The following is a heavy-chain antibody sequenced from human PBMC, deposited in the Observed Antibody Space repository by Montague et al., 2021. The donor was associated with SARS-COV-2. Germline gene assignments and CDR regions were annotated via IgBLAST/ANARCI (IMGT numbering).Heavy chain of an antibody. D-gene: IGHD4-11*01. V-gene: IGHV4-4*02. CDR2: ISYGGIA. Sequence: SETLSLTCAVSGVSITSTNWWSLVRQPPGKGLEWFGEISYGGIATXNPXHKSRATISMDRSRNLFSLKLSSVTAADTAIYYCAGKVLTVPADYWGQGTLVTVS. CDR1: GVSITSTNW. CDR3: AGKVLTVPADY. J-gene: IGHJ4*02.